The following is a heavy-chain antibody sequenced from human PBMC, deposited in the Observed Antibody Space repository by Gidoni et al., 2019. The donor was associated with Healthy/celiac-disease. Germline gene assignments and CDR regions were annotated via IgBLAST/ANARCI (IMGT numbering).Heavy chain of an antibody. V-gene: IGHV5-51*01. CDR3: ARHPIVVVVAATELRLGGMDV. J-gene: IGHJ6*02. Sequence: EVQLVQSGAEVKKPGESLKISCKGSGYSFTSYWIGWVRQMPGKGLEWMGIIYPGDSDTRYSPSFQGQVTISADKSISTAYLQWSSLKASDTAMYYCARHPIVVVVAATELRLGGMDVWGQGTTVTVSS. CDR1: GYSFTSYW. D-gene: IGHD2-15*01. CDR2: IYPGDSDT.